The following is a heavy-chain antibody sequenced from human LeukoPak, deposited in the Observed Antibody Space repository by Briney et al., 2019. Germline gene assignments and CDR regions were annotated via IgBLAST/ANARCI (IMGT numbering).Heavy chain of an antibody. Sequence: ASVKVSCKASGYTFTSYGISWVRQAPGQGLEWMGWISAYNGNTNYAQKLQGRVTMTTDTSTSTAYMELRSLRSDDTAVYYCARPIRYYYGSGSLGTKNPDDAFDIWGQGTMVTVSS. J-gene: IGHJ3*02. V-gene: IGHV1-18*01. CDR3: ARPIRYYYGSGSLGTKNPDDAFDI. CDR2: ISAYNGNT. D-gene: IGHD3-10*01. CDR1: GYTFTSYG.